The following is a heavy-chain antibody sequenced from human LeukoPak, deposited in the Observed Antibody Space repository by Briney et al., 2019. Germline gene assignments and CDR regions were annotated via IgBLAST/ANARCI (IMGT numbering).Heavy chain of an antibody. CDR1: GFTFSSYW. Sequence: GGSLGLSCAASGFTFSSYWMHWVRRAPGKGLVWVSRINSDGSSTSYADSVKGRFTISRDNAKNTLYLQMNSLRAEDTAVYYCRYYFDGSTFYSKDYWGQGTLVTVSS. V-gene: IGHV3-74*01. J-gene: IGHJ4*02. CDR2: INSDGSST. CDR3: RYYFDGSTFYSKDY. D-gene: IGHD3-22*01.